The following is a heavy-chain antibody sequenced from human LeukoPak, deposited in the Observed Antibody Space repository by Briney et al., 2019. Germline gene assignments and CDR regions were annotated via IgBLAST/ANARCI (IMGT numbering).Heavy chain of an antibody. CDR1: GGSFSGYY. J-gene: IGHJ4*02. CDR2: INHSGST. V-gene: IGHV4-34*01. CDR3: ARSGRTRNMVRGRHVDY. D-gene: IGHD3-10*01. Sequence: SETLSLTCAVYGGSFSGYYWSWIRQPPGKGLEWIWEINHSGSTNYNPSLTSRVTTSLHTSKNHFSLKLSSLTAADTAVCYCARSGRTRNMVRGRHVDYWGQGTLVTVSS.